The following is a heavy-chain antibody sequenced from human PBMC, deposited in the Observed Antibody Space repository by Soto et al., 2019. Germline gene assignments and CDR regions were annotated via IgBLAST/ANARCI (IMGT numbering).Heavy chain of an antibody. D-gene: IGHD6-13*01. CDR3: AGNSKGSSWYGGDY. CDR1: GFTFSSYA. Sequence: EVQLLESGGGLVQPGGSLRLSCAASGFTFSSYAMNWVRQAPGKGLEWVSAIGGSGGSTYYADSVKGRFTISRDNSKNALYMHRLSLRAEGTAVYDWAGNSKGSSWYGGDYWGQGTLVTVSS. CDR2: IGGSGGST. V-gene: IGHV3-23*01. J-gene: IGHJ4*02.